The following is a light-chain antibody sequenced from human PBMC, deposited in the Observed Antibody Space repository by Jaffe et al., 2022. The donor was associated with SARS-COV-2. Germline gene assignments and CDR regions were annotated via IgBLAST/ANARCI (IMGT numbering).Light chain of an antibody. V-gene: IGKV1-39*01. CDR3: QQSYTNAH. CDR1: QNIDNY. CDR2: ATS. Sequence: DIQMTQSPSSLSASVGDRVTITCRASQNIDNYLNWYQQKPGKAPDVLIYATSTLRSGVPSRFSGSGSGTNFTLTISSLQPEDFATYFCQQSYTNAHFGPGTKVDI. J-gene: IGKJ3*01.